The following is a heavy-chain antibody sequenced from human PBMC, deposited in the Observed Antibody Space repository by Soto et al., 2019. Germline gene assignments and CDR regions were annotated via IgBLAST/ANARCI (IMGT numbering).Heavy chain of an antibody. CDR3: AKDRGSYYVDY. CDR2: ISYDGSNK. D-gene: IGHD1-26*01. V-gene: IGHV3-30*18. Sequence: QVQLVESGGGVVQPGRSLRLSCAASGFTFSSYGMHWVRQAPGKGLEWVAVISYDGSNKYYADSVKGRFTISRDNSKNTLYLQMNSLRAEVTAVYYCAKDRGSYYVDYWGQGTLVTVSS. CDR1: GFTFSSYG. J-gene: IGHJ4*02.